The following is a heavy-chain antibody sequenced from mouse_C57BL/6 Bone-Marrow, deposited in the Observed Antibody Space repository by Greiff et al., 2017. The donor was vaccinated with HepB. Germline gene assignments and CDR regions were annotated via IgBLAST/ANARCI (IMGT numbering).Heavy chain of an antibody. J-gene: IGHJ2*01. CDR3: ARWGGDSSGYYFDY. D-gene: IGHD3-2*02. CDR1: GYTFTSYW. Sequence: QVQLKQPGAELVKPGASVKMSCKASGYTFTSYWITWVKQRPGQGLEWIGDIYPGSGSTNYNEKFKSKATLTVDTSSSTAYMQLSSLTSEDSAVYYCARWGGDSSGYYFDYWGQGTTLTVSS. V-gene: IGHV1-55*01. CDR2: IYPGSGST.